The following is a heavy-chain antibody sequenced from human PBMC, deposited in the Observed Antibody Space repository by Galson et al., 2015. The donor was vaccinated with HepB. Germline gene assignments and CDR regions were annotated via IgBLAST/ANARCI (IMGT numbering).Heavy chain of an antibody. CDR1: GFTFSSYA. CDR3: ASSRYSSSWTFDY. V-gene: IGHV3-30-3*01. D-gene: IGHD6-13*01. CDR2: ISYDGSNK. J-gene: IGHJ4*02. Sequence: SLRLSCAASGFTFSSYAMHWVRQAPGKGLEWVAVISYDGSNKYYADSVKGRFTISRDNSKNTLYLQMNSLRAEDTAVYYCASSRYSSSWTFDYWGQGTLVTVSS.